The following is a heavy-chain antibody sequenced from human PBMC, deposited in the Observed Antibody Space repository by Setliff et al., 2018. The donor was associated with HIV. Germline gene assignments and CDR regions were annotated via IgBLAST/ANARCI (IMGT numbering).Heavy chain of an antibody. CDR1: AGSISSYY. J-gene: IGHJ6*03. V-gene: IGHV4-59*12. Sequence: SETLSLTCAVSAGSISSYYWSWIRQPPGKGLEWIGYVFYSGSAKYNPSLKSRVTISVDTSKNQFSLKLSSVTAADTAFYYCARGFSGDYLFTGYLDVWGKGTTVTVSS. CDR2: VFYSGSA. CDR3: ARGFSGDYLFTGYLDV. D-gene: IGHD3-22*01.